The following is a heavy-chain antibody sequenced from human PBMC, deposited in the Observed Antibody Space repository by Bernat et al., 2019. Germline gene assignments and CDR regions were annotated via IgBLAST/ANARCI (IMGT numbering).Heavy chain of an antibody. CDR3: ATHQYGVGSLY. CDR1: GGSITSNY. J-gene: IGHJ4*02. D-gene: IGHD3-10*01. CDR2: IYYRGTT. V-gene: IGHV4-59*08. Sequence: QVQLQESGPGLVKPSETLSLTCTVSGGSITSNYWNWVRQPPGKGLEWIGNIYYRGTTRYNPSLKRRVTLSLDTSKNQVSLELTSVTAADTAVYYCATHQYGVGSLYWGQGALVTVSS.